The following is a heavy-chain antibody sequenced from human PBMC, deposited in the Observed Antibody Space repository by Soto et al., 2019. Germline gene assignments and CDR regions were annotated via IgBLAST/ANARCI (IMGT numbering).Heavy chain of an antibody. J-gene: IGHJ3*02. V-gene: IGHV3-23*01. CDR1: GFTFSSYA. CDR3: AKDPIAVAGLEAFDI. Sequence: GGSLRLSCAASGFTFSSYAMNWVRQAPGKGLEWVSAISGSGGSTYYADSVKGRFTISRDNSKNTLYLQMNSLRAEDTAVEYCAKDPIAVAGLEAFDIWGQGTMVTVSS. D-gene: IGHD6-19*01. CDR2: ISGSGGST.